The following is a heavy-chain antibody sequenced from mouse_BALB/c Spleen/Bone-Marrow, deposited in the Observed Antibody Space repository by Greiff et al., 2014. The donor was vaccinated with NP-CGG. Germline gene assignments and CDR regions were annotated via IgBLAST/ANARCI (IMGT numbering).Heavy chain of an antibody. Sequence: EVLLVESGGGLVQPGGSLRLSCATSGFTFTDYYMNWVRRPPGKALEWLAFIRNKAYGYATEYGASVKGRFTISRDNSQNILYLQMNTLRAEDSAAYYCAREMGGLLFDSWGQGTTLSVSS. J-gene: IGHJ2*01. V-gene: IGHV7-3*02. CDR3: AREMGGLLFDS. D-gene: IGHD1-1*01. CDR2: IRNKAYGYAT. CDR1: GFTFTDYY.